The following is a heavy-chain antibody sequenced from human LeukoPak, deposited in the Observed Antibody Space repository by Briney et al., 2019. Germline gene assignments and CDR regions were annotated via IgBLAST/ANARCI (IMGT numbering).Heavy chain of an antibody. CDR1: GFTFDDYG. J-gene: IGHJ5*02. D-gene: IGHD2-15*01. V-gene: IGHV3-20*04. CDR2: INWNGGST. CDR3: ARARFRHCSGGSCFREFDP. Sequence: GGSLRLSCAASGFTFDDYGMSWVRQAPGKGLEWVSGINWNGGSTGYADSVKGRFTISRDNAKNSLYLQMNSLRAEDTAVYYCARARFRHCSGGSCFREFDPWGQGTLVTVSS.